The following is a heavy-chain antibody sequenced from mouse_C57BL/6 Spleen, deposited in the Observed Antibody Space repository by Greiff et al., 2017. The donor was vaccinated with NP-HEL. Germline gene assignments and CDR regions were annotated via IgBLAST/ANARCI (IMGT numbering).Heavy chain of an antibody. CDR2: IYPGDGDT. J-gene: IGHJ4*01. CDR3: ARWGKGYYAMDY. V-gene: IGHV1-82*01. CDR1: GYAFSSSW. Sequence: VQLQQSGPELVKPGASVKISCKASGYAFSSSWMNWVKQRPGKGLEWIGRIYPGDGDTNYNGKFKGKATLTADKSSSTAYMQLSSLTSEDSAVYFCARWGKGYYAMDYWGQGTSVTVSS.